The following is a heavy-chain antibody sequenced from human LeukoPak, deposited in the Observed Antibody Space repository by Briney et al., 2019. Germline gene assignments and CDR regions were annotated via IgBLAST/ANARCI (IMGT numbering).Heavy chain of an antibody. CDR2: INHSGST. Sequence: PSETLSLTCAVYGGSFSGYYWSWIRQPPGKGLEWIGEINHSGSTNYNPSLKSRVTISVDTSKNQFSLKLSSVTAADTAVYYCASSYYYGSGSYYKRWGQGTLVTASS. D-gene: IGHD3-10*01. CDR1: GGSFSGYY. V-gene: IGHV4-34*01. J-gene: IGHJ4*02. CDR3: ASSYYYGSGSYYKR.